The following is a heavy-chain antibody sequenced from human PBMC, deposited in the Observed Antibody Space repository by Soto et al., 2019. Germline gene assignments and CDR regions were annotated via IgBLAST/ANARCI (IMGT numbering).Heavy chain of an antibody. CDR1: GFTVSSNY. J-gene: IGHJ5*02. CDR3: AKDPPKGDMVRGVRNWFDP. D-gene: IGHD3-10*01. Sequence: GGSLRLSCAASGFTVSSNYMSWVRQAPGKGLEWVSVICSGGSTYYADSVKGRFTISRDNTKNTLYLQMNSLRAEDTAVYYCAKDPPKGDMVRGVRNWFDPWGQGTLVTVSS. V-gene: IGHV3-53*01. CDR2: ICSGGST.